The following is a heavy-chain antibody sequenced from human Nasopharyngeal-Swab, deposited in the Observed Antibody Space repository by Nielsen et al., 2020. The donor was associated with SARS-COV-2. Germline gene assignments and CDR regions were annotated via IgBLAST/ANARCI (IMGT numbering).Heavy chain of an antibody. Sequence: WVPHAPGQGLEWMGWINTNTGNPTHAEGFTAGFVFSLDASLSTAYLQISSLKAEDTAVYYCERAFVSSWSYYYYYGMDVWGQGTTVTVSS. D-gene: IGHD6-13*01. CDR2: INTNTGNP. CDR3: ERAFVSSWSYYYYYGMDV. J-gene: IGHJ6*02. V-gene: IGHV7-4-1*02.